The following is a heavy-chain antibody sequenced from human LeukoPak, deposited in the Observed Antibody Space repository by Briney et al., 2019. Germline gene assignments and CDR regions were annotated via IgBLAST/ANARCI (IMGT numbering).Heavy chain of an antibody. Sequence: PSETLSLTCTVSGGSISSYYWSWIRQPPGKGLEWIGYIYCSGSTNYNPSLKSRVTISVDTSKNQFSLKLSSVTAADTAVYYCARGYSSSTPWYWGQGTLVTVSS. J-gene: IGHJ4*02. D-gene: IGHD6-13*01. V-gene: IGHV4-59*08. CDR3: ARGYSSSTPWY. CDR2: IYCSGST. CDR1: GGSISSYY.